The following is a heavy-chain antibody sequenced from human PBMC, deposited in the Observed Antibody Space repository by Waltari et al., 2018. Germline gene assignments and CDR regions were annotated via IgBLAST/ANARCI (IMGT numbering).Heavy chain of an antibody. D-gene: IGHD3-9*01. J-gene: IGHJ4*02. CDR3: ARDGGRILTGYYHLY. V-gene: IGHV1-69*08. CDR1: GGNFHSYA. Sequence: QVQLVQSGAEVKKPGSSVTVSCKASGGNFHSYAISWVRRAPGQGLEWMGRIIPIFGTANYEQKFQGRVTITADKSTSTAYMELSSLRSEDTAVYYCARDGGRILTGYYHLYWGQGTLVTVSS. CDR2: IIPIFGTA.